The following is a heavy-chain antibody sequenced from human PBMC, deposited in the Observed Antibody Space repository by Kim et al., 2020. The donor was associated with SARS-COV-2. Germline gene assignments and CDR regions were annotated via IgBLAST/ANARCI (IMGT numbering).Heavy chain of an antibody. V-gene: IGHV3-66*01. Sequence: GGSLRLSCAASGFTVSSNYMSWVRQAPGKGLEWVSVIYSGGSTYYADSVKDRFTISRDNSKNTLYLQMNSLRAEDTAVYYCARVGSTPLDLITSYFDYWGQGTLVTVSS. CDR3: ARVGSTPLDLITSYFDY. CDR1: GFTVSSNY. CDR2: IYSGGST. J-gene: IGHJ4*02. D-gene: IGHD1-1*01.